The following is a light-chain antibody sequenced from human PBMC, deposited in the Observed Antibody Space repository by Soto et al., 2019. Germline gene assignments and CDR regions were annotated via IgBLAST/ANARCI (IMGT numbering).Light chain of an antibody. V-gene: IGKV3-20*01. CDR3: QQYGSSPIT. CDR2: GAS. Sequence: EIVLTQSPGTLSLSPGERATLSCRASQSVSSSYLAWYQQKPGQAPRLLICGASSRATGIPDRLSGSGSGTDFALTISRLEPEDFAVYYCQQYGSSPITFGQGTRLEIK. CDR1: QSVSSSY. J-gene: IGKJ5*01.